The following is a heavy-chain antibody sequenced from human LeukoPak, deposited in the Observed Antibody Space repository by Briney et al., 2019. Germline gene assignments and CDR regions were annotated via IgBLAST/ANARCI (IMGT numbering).Heavy chain of an antibody. Sequence: PGGSLRLSCAASEFTFSDYSMAWVRQAPGKGLEWVSVINDLGGYTQYAASVKGRFTISRDNSKNTLYLQMNSLRAEDTAVYYCAKGYESSGYFPVDFWGQGTLVTVSS. D-gene: IGHD3-22*01. CDR3: AKGYESSGYFPVDF. J-gene: IGHJ4*02. V-gene: IGHV3-23*01. CDR1: EFTFSDYS. CDR2: INDLGGYT.